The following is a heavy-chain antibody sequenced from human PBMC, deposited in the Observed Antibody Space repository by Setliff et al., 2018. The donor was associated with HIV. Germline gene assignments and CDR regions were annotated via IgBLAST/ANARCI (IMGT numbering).Heavy chain of an antibody. CDR1: GYTLTSYY. V-gene: IGHV1-46*01. Sequence: ASVKVSCKASGYTLTSYYIHWVRQAPGQGLEWMGIINPSTGGTSFAQKFQGRVTMTTDTSTSTVSMQLSSRTSEDTAVYYCARDQGEAAARWDAFDIWGQGTLVTVSS. CDR2: INPSTGGT. J-gene: IGHJ3*02. CDR3: ARDQGEAAARWDAFDI. D-gene: IGHD6-13*01.